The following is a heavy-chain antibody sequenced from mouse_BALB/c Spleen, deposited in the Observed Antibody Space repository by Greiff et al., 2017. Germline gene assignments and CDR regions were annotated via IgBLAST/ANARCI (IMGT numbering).Heavy chain of an antibody. CDR3: ARGDGNYPFAY. Sequence: QVQLKESGAELVRPGTSVKISCKASGYAFTNYWLGWVKQRPGHGLEWIGDIYPGSGNTYYNEKFKGKATLTADKSSSTAYMQLSSLTSEDSAVYFCARGDGNYPFAYWGQGTLVTVSA. D-gene: IGHD2-1*01. CDR2: IYPGSGNT. J-gene: IGHJ3*01. V-gene: IGHV1-63*01. CDR1: GYAFTNYW.